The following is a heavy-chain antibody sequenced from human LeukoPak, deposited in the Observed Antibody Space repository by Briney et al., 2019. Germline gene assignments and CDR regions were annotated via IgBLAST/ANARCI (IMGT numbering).Heavy chain of an antibody. CDR2: IIPILGIA. V-gene: IGHV1-69*04. CDR1: GGTFSSYA. Sequence: SVKVSCKASGGTFSSYAISWVRQAPGQGLEWMGRIIPILGIANYAQKFRGRVTITADKSTSTAYMELSSLRSEDTAVYYCAPVPYYYGSGSTSFDYWGQGTLVTVSS. J-gene: IGHJ4*02. CDR3: APVPYYYGSGSTSFDY. D-gene: IGHD3-10*01.